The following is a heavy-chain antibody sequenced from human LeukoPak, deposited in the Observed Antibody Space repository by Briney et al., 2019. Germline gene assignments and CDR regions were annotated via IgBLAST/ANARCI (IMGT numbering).Heavy chain of an antibody. V-gene: IGHV3-7*01. Sequence: GGSLRLSCAASGFTFSSYWMSWVRQAPGEGLEWVANIKQDVSEKYYVDSVKGRFTISRDNAKNSLYLQMNSRRAEDTAVYYCASLSGSSAYDYWGQGTLVTVSS. CDR1: GFTFSSYW. J-gene: IGHJ4*02. D-gene: IGHD1-26*01. CDR2: IKQDVSEK. CDR3: ASLSGSSAYDY.